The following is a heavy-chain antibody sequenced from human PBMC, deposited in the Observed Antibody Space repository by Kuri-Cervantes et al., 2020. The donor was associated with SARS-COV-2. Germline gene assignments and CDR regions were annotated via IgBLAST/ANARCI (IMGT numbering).Heavy chain of an antibody. Sequence: SETLSLTCTVSGGSISSYYWTWVRQPPGKGLEFIGYIYYNGNGYNPSLESRVTMSLDTSRNQFSLRLTSVTPADTAVYYCARATSFTSTYYCFDSWGQGNLVTVSS. CDR2: IYYNGN. CDR1: GGSISSYY. D-gene: IGHD2-2*01. V-gene: IGHV4-59*01. CDR3: ARATSFTSTYYCFDS. J-gene: IGHJ4*02.